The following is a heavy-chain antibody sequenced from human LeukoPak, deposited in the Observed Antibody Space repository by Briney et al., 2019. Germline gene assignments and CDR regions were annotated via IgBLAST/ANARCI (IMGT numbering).Heavy chain of an antibody. Sequence: PGSSLRLSCEGSGFTFSNFGMNWVRQAPGKGLEWVSNIDGTSRNIRYADSVKGRFTIFRDNAKSSVFLQMNNLTVDDTAMYYCARRLAYWGHGTLVVVSS. J-gene: IGHJ4*01. V-gene: IGHV3-48*04. CDR1: GFTFSNFG. CDR3: ARRLAY. CDR2: IDGTSRNI.